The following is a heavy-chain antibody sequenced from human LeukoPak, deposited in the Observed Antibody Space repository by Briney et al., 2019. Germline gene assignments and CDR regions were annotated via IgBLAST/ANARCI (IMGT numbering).Heavy chain of an antibody. J-gene: IGHJ1*01. CDR3: ARGKWLVRNGYFQH. CDR2: MNPNSGNT. V-gene: IGHV1-8*01. CDR1: GYIFPSYD. Sequence: ASVKVSCKACGYIFPSYDINWVRQATGQGLEWMGWMNPNSGNTGYAQKFQGRVTMTRNTSISTAYMELSSLRSEDTAVYYCARGKWLVRNGYFQHWGQGTLVTVSS. D-gene: IGHD6-19*01.